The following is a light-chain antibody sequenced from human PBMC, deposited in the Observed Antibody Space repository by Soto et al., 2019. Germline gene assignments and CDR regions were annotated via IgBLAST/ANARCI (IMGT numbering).Light chain of an antibody. CDR2: EVS. CDR1: SSDVGGYNY. CDR3: SSYTNKNSYIL. V-gene: IGLV2-14*01. J-gene: IGLJ2*01. Sequence: ALTQPASVSGSPGQSITISCTGTSSDVGGYNYVSWYQQHPGKAPKLMIYEVSNRPSGVSNRFSGSKSGNTASLTISGLQAEDEADYYCSSYTNKNSYILFGGGTKLTVL.